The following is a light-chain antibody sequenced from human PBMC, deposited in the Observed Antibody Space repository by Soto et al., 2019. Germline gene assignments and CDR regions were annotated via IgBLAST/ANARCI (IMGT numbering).Light chain of an antibody. V-gene: IGKV1-27*01. CDR3: QKYKSAPSLA. J-gene: IGKJ4*01. CDR2: AAS. CDR1: QGISNF. Sequence: DIQMTQSPSSLSASVGDRVTITCRASQGISNFLAWYQHKPGKVPKLLIYAASTLQLGVPSRFSGSGSGTDFTITISSLQPEDVATYYCQKYKSAPSLAFGGGTKVEIK.